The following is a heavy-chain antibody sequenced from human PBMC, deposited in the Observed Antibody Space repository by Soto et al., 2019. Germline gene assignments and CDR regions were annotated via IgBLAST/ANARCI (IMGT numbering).Heavy chain of an antibody. CDR1: GDSVSIDSYF. Sequence: AETLGLSCTVSGDSVSIDSYFWTWIRQPPGKGLQWIAYVSYTGDTNYNPSVKSRVTISVDTSTNQFFLTLTSVTAADTALYFCARIIVGVTVDLWGQGSMVTVSS. CDR2: VSYTGDT. D-gene: IGHD1-26*01. CDR3: ARIIVGVTVDL. J-gene: IGHJ5*02. V-gene: IGHV4-61*01.